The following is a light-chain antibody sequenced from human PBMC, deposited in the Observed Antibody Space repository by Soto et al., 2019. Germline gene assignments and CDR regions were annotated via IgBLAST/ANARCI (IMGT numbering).Light chain of an antibody. J-gene: IGLJ2*01. CDR1: NGDVGAYNL. V-gene: IGLV2-14*02. CDR2: EGN. CDR3: SSYTSSSTPVV. Sequence: QSVLTQPASVSGSPGQSITISCTGTNGDVGAYNLVSWYQQHPDKAPKLLLFEGNKRPSGVSTRFSASKSGNTASLTISGLQAEDEADYYCSSYTSSSTPVVFGGGTQLTVL.